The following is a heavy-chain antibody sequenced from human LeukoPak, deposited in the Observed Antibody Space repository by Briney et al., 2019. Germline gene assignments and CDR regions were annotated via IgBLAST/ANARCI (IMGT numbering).Heavy chain of an antibody. CDR2: INRSGGRT. CDR3: ARDGYGEDYYYMDV. Sequence: ASVKVSCKASGYTFTNYYMHWVRQAPGQGLEWMGIINRSGGRTIYAQKFQGRATMTRDTSTSTVYMELSSLRSEDTAVYYCARDGYGEDYYYMDVWGKGTTVTISS. D-gene: IGHD4-17*01. V-gene: IGHV1-46*01. J-gene: IGHJ6*03. CDR1: GYTFTNYY.